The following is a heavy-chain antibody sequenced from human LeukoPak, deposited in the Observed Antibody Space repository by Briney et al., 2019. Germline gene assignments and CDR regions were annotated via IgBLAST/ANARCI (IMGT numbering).Heavy chain of an antibody. CDR3: AIQTTVTYYYFDY. D-gene: IGHD4-17*01. V-gene: IGHV1-8*02. CDR1: GYSFTNYD. CDR2: MNPNSGNT. Sequence: ASVKVSCKASGYSFTNYDINWVRQATGQGLEWMGWMNPNSGNTGYAQKFQGRVTMTRNTSISTAYMELSSLRSEDTAVYYCAIQTTVTYYYFDYWGQGTLVTVSS. J-gene: IGHJ4*02.